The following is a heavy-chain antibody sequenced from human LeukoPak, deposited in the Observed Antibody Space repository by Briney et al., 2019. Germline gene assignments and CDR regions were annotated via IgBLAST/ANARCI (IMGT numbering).Heavy chain of an antibody. V-gene: IGHV3-53*01. CDR3: ARVWELSFDH. CDR2: TYSGGSA. D-gene: IGHD1-26*01. Sequence: GGSLTLSCAASGFTVSSDHMSWVRQAPGKGLEWASFTYSGGSAYYADSVKGRSTITRDNTNNMVYLQMNTLRADVTAVYYCARVWELSFDHWGQGTLVTVSS. CDR1: GFTVSSDH. J-gene: IGHJ4*02.